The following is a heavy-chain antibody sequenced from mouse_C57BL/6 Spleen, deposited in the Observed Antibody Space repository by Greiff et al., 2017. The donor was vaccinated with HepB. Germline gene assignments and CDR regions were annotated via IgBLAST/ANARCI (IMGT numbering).Heavy chain of an antibody. CDR1: GFTFSDYG. J-gene: IGHJ3*01. CDR3: ARPGYYGSSYAWFAY. V-gene: IGHV5-17*01. Sequence: EVKLMESGGGLVKPGGSLKLSCAASGFTFSDYGMHWVRQAPEKGLEWVAYISSGSSTIYYADTVKGRCTISRDNAKNTLFLQMTSLRSEDTAMYYCARPGYYGSSYAWFAYWGQGTLGTVSA. D-gene: IGHD1-1*01. CDR2: ISSGSSTI.